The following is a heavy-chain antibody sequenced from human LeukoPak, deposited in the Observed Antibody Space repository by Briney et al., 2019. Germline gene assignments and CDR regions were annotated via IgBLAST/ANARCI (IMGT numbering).Heavy chain of an antibody. J-gene: IGHJ6*03. D-gene: IGHD5-12*01. CDR2: ISSSGTNI. CDR1: GFTFSDYY. Sequence: GGSLRLSCAASGFTFSDYYMSWIRQAPGKGLEWVSYISSSGTNIYYADSVKGRFTISRDNAKNSLYLQMNSLRAEDTAVYYCARERGYPQVGYYYYYMDVWGKGTTVTVSS. V-gene: IGHV3-11*04. CDR3: ARERGYPQVGYYYYYMDV.